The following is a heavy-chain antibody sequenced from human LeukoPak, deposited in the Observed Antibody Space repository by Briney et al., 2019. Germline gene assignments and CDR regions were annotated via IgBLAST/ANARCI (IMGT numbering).Heavy chain of an antibody. CDR3: ARVRELLPSYNWFDP. CDR2: IYYSGST. CDR1: GGSFSSGSYY. D-gene: IGHD1-26*01. J-gene: IGHJ5*02. Sequence: SGTLSLTCTVSGGSFSSGSYYWSWIRQPPGKGLEWIGYIYYSGSTNYNPSLKSRVTISVDTSKNQFSLKLSSVTAADTAVYYCARVRELLPSYNWFDPWGQGTLVTVSS. V-gene: IGHV4-61*01.